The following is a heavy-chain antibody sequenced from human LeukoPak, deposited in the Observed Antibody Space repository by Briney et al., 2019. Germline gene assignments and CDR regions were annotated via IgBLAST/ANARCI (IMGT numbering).Heavy chain of an antibody. CDR2: ISGSGGST. D-gene: IGHD4-17*01. CDR3: ARVGSTVTNALDY. V-gene: IGHV3-23*01. J-gene: IGHJ4*02. CDR1: GFTFSGSA. Sequence: GGSLRLSCAASGFTFSGSAMHWVRQAPGKGLEWVSAISGSGGSTYYADSVKGRFTISRDNSKNTLYLQMNSLRAEDTAVYYCARVGSTVTNALDYWGQGTLVTVSS.